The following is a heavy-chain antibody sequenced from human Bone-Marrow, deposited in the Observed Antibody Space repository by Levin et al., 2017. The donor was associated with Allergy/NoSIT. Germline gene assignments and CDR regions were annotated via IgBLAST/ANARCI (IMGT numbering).Heavy chain of an antibody. CDR3: AGGNERDFEY. D-gene: IGHD1-1*01. CDR2: LNPKSGAT. Sequence: GESLKISCQASGYTFTDYYINWVRQAPGQGLEWMGRLNPKSGATDYAQKFQGRVTMTRDTSTSTAYMELARLRSDDTAVYYCAGGNERDFEYWGQGTLVTVSS. J-gene: IGHJ4*02. V-gene: IGHV1-2*06. CDR1: GYTFTDYY.